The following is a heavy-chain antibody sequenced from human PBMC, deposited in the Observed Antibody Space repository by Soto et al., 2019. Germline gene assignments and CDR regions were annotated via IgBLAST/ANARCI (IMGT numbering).Heavy chain of an antibody. Sequence: SETLSLTCAVSGGSFSGYYWSWIRQPPGKGLEWIGEINHRGSTNYNPSLKSRVTISVDTSKNQFSLKLSSVTAADTAVYYCARARDSSSLVRNVRWYCMDVWGQGTTVTVSS. CDR1: GGSFSGYY. CDR3: ARARDSSSLVRNVRWYCMDV. CDR2: INHRGST. V-gene: IGHV4-34*01. D-gene: IGHD6-13*01. J-gene: IGHJ6*02.